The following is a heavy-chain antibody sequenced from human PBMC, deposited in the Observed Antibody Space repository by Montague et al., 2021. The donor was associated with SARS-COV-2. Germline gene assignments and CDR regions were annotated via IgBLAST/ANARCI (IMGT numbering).Heavy chain of an antibody. CDR2: IHHGGST. CDR1: GGSFSTYT. V-gene: IGHV4-34*01. J-gene: IGHJ6*03. CDR3: ARPGDGVVTSPILGVGPYYSYYYLDV. D-gene: IGHD3-10*01. Sequence: SETLSLTCAVHGGSFSTYTWNWICQPPGKGLEWIGDIHHGGSTNYNPSLKSRVTISADTYKNQFSLKLTSVAAADTAVYYCARPGDGVVTSPILGVGPYYSYYYLDVWGKGTTVTVSS.